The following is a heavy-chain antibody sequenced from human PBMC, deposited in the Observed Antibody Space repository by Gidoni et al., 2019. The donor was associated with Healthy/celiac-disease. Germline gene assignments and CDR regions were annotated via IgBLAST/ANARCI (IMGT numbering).Heavy chain of an antibody. CDR3: AREGYYYDSSGYYNWFDP. V-gene: IGHV3-66*01. CDR2: IYRGGST. J-gene: IGHJ5*02. D-gene: IGHD3-22*01. Sequence: EVQLVESGGGLVQPGGSLRLSCAASGFTVSRNYMSWVRQAPGKVLEWVSVIYRGGSTYYAESVKGRFTISRDNSKNTLYLQMNSRRAEETAVYYCAREGYYYDSSGYYNWFDPWGQGTLVTVSS. CDR1: GFTVSRNY.